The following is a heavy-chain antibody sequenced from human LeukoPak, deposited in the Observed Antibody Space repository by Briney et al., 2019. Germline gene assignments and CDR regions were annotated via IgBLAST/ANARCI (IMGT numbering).Heavy chain of an antibody. V-gene: IGHV3-66*03. D-gene: IGHD3-10*01. CDR2: IYTSGST. Sequence: GGSLRLSCAASGFSVSSTYMSWVRQAPGKGLEWVSLIYTSGSTFYSDSVMGRFTISRDNSKNTLFLQMNSLRAEDSAVYYCTRDRAGTQSWVEFDLWGQGTLVTVSS. CDR1: GFSVSSTY. CDR3: TRDRAGTQSWVEFDL. J-gene: IGHJ5*02.